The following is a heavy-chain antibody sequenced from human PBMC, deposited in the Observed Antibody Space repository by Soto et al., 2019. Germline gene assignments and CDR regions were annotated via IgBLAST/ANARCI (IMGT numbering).Heavy chain of an antibody. V-gene: IGHV4-59*08. Sequence: QVQLQESGPGLVKPSETLSLTCTVSGGSISSYYWSWIRQPPGKGLEWIGYIYYSGSTNYNPSLKSRVTISVDPSKNQFSLKLSSVTAADTAVYYCARQILYGSGSYYNGRNWFDPWGQGTLVTVSS. D-gene: IGHD3-10*01. CDR2: IYYSGST. J-gene: IGHJ5*02. CDR1: GGSISSYY. CDR3: ARQILYGSGSYYNGRNWFDP.